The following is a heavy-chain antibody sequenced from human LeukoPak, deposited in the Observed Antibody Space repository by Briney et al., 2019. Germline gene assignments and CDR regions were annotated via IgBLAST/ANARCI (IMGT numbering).Heavy chain of an antibody. D-gene: IGHD1-7*01. CDR1: GGTFSSNA. CDR3: ARVSPDLELRFDYYYYYMDV. V-gene: IGHV1-69*06. J-gene: IGHJ6*03. Sequence: GASVKVSCKASGGTFSSNAISWVRQVPGQGPEWMGGIFPISGTTNYAQKFQVRVTFTADKSTSTAYMELSSLRSEDTAVYYCARVSPDLELRFDYYYYYMDVWGKGTTVTVSS. CDR2: IFPISGTT.